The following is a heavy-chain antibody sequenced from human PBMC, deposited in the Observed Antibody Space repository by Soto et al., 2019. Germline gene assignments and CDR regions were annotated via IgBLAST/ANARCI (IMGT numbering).Heavy chain of an antibody. Sequence: GGSLRLSCAASGFTFSSYAMSWVRQAPGKGLEWVSAISGSGGSTYYAGSVKGRFTISRDNSKNTLYLQMNSLRAEDTAVYYCAKESADTAMVTPSFGYYYGMDVWGQGTTVTVSS. CDR3: AKESADTAMVTPSFGYYYGMDV. V-gene: IGHV3-23*01. J-gene: IGHJ6*02. CDR1: GFTFSSYA. D-gene: IGHD5-18*01. CDR2: ISGSGGST.